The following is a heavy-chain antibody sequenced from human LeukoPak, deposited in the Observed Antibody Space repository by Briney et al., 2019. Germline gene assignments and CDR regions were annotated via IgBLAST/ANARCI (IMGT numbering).Heavy chain of an antibody. Sequence: PGKSLRLSCAASGFTFSSYGMHWVRQAPGKGLEWVAVTSYDGTNKYYADSVKGRFTISRDNSKNTLYLQMNSLRAEDTAMYYCAKDKRAAPYYYAMDVWGQGTTVTVSS. V-gene: IGHV3-30*18. CDR2: TSYDGTNK. CDR1: GFTFSSYG. J-gene: IGHJ6*02. CDR3: AKDKRAAPYYYAMDV.